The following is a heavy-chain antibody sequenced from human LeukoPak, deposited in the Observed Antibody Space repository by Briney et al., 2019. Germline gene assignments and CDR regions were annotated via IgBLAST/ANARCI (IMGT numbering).Heavy chain of an antibody. D-gene: IGHD3-16*02. J-gene: IGHJ4*02. V-gene: IGHV3-21*01. CDR1: GFTFSSYS. CDR3: ARDLSIDAGRWGLRLGELSSLCY. CDR2: ISSSSSYI. Sequence: PGGSLRLSCAASGFTFSSYSMNWVRQAPGKGLEWVSSISSSSSYIYYADSVKGRFTISRDNAKNSLYLQMNSLRAEDTAVYYCARDLSIDAGRWGLRLGELSSLCYWGQGTLVTVSS.